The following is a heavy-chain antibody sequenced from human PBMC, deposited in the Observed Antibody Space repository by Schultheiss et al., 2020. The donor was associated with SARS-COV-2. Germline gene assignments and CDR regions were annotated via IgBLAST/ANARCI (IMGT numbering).Heavy chain of an antibody. D-gene: IGHD6-19*01. Sequence: GGSLRLSCAASGFTFSSYGMHWVRQAPGKGLEWVSVISYDGSNKYYADSVQGRFTISRDNTKNSLYLHMNSLRVDDTAVYYCARETLTSGWGPGPDYWGQGTLVTVSS. CDR1: GFTFSSYG. J-gene: IGHJ4*02. V-gene: IGHV3-30*03. CDR3: ARETLTSGWGPGPDY. CDR2: ISYDGSNK.